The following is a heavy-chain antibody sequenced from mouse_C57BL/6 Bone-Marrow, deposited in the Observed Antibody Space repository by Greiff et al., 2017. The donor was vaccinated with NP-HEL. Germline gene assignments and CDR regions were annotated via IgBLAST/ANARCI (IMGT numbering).Heavy chain of an antibody. Sequence: EVQVVESGGGLVKPGGSLKLSCAASGFTFSDYGMHWVRQAPEKGLEWVAYISSGSSTIYYADTVKGRFTISRDNAKNNLFLQMTSLRSEDTAMYYCARELGWYFDVWGTATTVTASS. CDR1: GFTFSDYG. CDR2: ISSGSSTI. V-gene: IGHV5-17*01. J-gene: IGHJ1*03. CDR3: ARELGWYFDV. D-gene: IGHD4-1*01.